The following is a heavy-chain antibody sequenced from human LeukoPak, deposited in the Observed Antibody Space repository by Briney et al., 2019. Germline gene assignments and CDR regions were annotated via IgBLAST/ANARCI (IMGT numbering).Heavy chain of an antibody. CDR3: ARVIPTSIGGNWFDP. CDR2: ISASSSYI. J-gene: IGHJ5*02. CDR1: GFTFRIYA. D-gene: IGHD2-2*02. V-gene: IGHV3-21*01. Sequence: GGSLRLSCAASGFTFRIYAMHWVRQAPGKGLEWVSSISASSSYIYYADSVKGRFTISRDNAKNSLYLQMNSLRAEDTAVYYCARVIPTSIGGNWFDPWGQGTLVTVSS.